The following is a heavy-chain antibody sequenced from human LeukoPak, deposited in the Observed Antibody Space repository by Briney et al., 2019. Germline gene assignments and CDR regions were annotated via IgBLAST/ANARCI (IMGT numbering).Heavy chain of an antibody. D-gene: IGHD6-13*01. V-gene: IGHV3-30*02. Sequence: GGSLRLSCAASGFTFSSYGMHWVRQAPGKGLEWVAFIRYDGSNKYYADSVKGRFTISRDNSKNTLYLQMNSLRAEDTAVYYCAKDPIAAAGDAYYYYYMDVWGKGTTVTVSS. J-gene: IGHJ6*03. CDR3: AKDPIAAAGDAYYYYYMDV. CDR2: IRYDGSNK. CDR1: GFTFSSYG.